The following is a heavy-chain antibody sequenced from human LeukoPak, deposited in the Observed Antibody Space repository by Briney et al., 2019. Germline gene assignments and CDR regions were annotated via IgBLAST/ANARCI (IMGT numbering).Heavy chain of an antibody. V-gene: IGHV3-21*01. D-gene: IGHD3-10*01. CDR2: ISGSSGCT. CDR1: GFTFSSYS. J-gene: IGHJ4*02. Sequence: GGSLRLSCAASGFTFSSYSMSWVRQAPGKGLEWVSSISGSSGCTYYADSVKGRFTISRDNAKNSLYLQMNSLRAEDTAVYYCAARAEYTGSGSYRYYWGQGTLVTVSS. CDR3: AARAEYTGSGSYRYY.